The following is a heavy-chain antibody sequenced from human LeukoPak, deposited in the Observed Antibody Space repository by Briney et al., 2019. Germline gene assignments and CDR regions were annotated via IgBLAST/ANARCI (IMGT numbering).Heavy chain of an antibody. V-gene: IGHV4-59*01. CDR3: ARADYYDMLTGYYTPDYFDY. J-gene: IGHJ4*02. D-gene: IGHD3-9*01. CDR2: IYYSGST. CDR1: GGSISSYY. Sequence: PSETLSLTCTVSGGSISSYYWSWIRQPPGKGLEWIGYIYYSGSTNYNPSLKSRVTISVDTSKNQFSLKLSSVTAADTAVYYCARADYYDMLTGYYTPDYFDYWGQGTLVTVSS.